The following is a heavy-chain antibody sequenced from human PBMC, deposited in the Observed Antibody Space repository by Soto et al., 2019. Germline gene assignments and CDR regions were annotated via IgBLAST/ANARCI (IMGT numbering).Heavy chain of an antibody. V-gene: IGHV3-64D*08. Sequence: GGSLRLSCSASGFTFNDNPMYWVRQAPGKGLEYVSLISANGGSTHYADSVKGRFSISRDNSENPLYLQMSSLRAEDTAVYYCAKGAGWLQDVDYWGQGTLVTVSS. D-gene: IGHD5-12*01. CDR1: GFTFNDNP. J-gene: IGHJ4*02. CDR3: AKGAGWLQDVDY. CDR2: ISANGGST.